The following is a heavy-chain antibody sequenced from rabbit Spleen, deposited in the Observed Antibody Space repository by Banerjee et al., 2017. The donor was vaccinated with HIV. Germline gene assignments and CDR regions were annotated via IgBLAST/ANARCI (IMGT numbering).Heavy chain of an antibody. D-gene: IGHD7-1*01. CDR3: ARERDYSTGDYGFKL. J-gene: IGHJ6*01. V-gene: IGHV1S40*01. CDR1: GLDFSGDSY. CDR2: INVVTGRA. Sequence: QSLEESGGGLVKPGASLTLTCKASGLDFSGDSYDSYMCWVRQAPGKGLEWIACINVVTGRAVYASWAKGRFTFSKTSSTTVTLQVTSLTAADTAMYFCARERDYSTGDYGFKLWGPGTLVTVS.